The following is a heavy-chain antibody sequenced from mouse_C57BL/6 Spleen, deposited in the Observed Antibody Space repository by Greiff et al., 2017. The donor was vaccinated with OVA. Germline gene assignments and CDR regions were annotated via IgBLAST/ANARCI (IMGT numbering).Heavy chain of an antibody. Sequence: QVQLKQSGAELVRPGASVTLSCKASGYTFTDYEMHWVKQTPVHGLEWIGAIAPETGDTAYNQKFKGKATLTADKSSSTAYMELHSLTSEDSAVYYCARWDHYGSNATWYACWGKGALVTAAA. J-gene: IGHJ3*01. D-gene: IGHD1-1*01. CDR2: IAPETGDT. V-gene: IGHV1-15*01. CDR1: GYTFTDYE. CDR3: ARWDHYGSNATWYAC.